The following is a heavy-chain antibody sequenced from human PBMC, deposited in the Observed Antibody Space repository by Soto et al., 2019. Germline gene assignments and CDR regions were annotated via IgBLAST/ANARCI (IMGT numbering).Heavy chain of an antibody. Sequence: QVQLVESGGGVVQPGRSLRLSCAASGFTFRSYGMHWVRQAPGKGLEWVAAISYNGNNKYYADSVKGRFTVSRDNSKNALYLQMNSLRAEDTAVYFCAPDPEQWLAPPHHWGQGTLVTVSS. CDR1: GFTFRSYG. D-gene: IGHD6-19*01. J-gene: IGHJ5*02. CDR2: ISYNGNNK. V-gene: IGHV3-30*03. CDR3: APDPEQWLAPPHH.